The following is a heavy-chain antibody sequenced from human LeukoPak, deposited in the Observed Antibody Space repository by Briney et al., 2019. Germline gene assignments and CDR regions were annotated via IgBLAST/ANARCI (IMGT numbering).Heavy chain of an antibody. CDR1: GGSLSSYY. CDR3: ARVPPYCGGDCYFDY. V-gene: IGHV4-59*01. Sequence: SETLSLTRTVSGGSLSSYYWSWIRQPPGKGLEWIGYIYNSGSTNYNPSLKSRVTISVDTSKTQFSLKLSSVTAADTAVYYCARVPPYCGGDCYFDYWGQGTLVTASA. CDR2: IYNSGST. D-gene: IGHD2-21*02. J-gene: IGHJ4*02.